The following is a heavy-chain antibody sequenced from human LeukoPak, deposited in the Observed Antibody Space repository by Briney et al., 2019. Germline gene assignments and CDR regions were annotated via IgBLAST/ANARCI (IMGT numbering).Heavy chain of an antibody. D-gene: IGHD5-24*01. CDR2: FPYDGSNK. Sequence: GGSLRLSCAASGFTFSTYDMYWVRQAPGKGLEWVAFFPYDGSNKNDADSVKGRFTISRDNSKNTLYLQMNSLRTEDTAVYYCVKNHGDGGPNWCDPWGQGTLVTVSS. V-gene: IGHV3-30*02. CDR1: GFTFSTYD. J-gene: IGHJ5*02. CDR3: VKNHGDGGPNWCDP.